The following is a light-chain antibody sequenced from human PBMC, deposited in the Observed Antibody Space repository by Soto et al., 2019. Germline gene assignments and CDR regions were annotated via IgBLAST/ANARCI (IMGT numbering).Light chain of an antibody. Sequence: QSVLTQPPSASGTPGQRVTISCSGSSSNIGSNTVNWYQQLPGTAPKLLIYSNNQRTSGVPDRFSGSKSGTSASLAIIGLQSEDEADYYCAAWDDSLNGFWVFGGGTKLTVL. CDR3: AAWDDSLNGFWV. CDR1: SSNIGSNT. V-gene: IGLV1-44*01. CDR2: SNN. J-gene: IGLJ3*02.